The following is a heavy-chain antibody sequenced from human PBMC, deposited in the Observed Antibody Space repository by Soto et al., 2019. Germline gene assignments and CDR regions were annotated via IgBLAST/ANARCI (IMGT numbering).Heavy chain of an antibody. J-gene: IGHJ4*02. CDR1: GYAFSPYG. CDR3: ARGRYGDY. V-gene: IGHV1-18*01. CDR2: ISAHNGNT. D-gene: IGHD1-1*01. Sequence: QVHLVQSGAEVKKPGASVKVSCKGSGYAFSPYGFTWVRQAPGQELEWMGWISAHNGNTNYAQKLQGRVTVTRDTSTSTAYMELRSLRSDDTAVYYCARGRYGDYWGQGALVTVSS.